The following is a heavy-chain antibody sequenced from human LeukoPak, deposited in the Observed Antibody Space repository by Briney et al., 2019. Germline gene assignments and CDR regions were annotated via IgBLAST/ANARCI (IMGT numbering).Heavy chain of an antibody. CDR3: ASGVNYGSGSYPYYYDMDV. CDR1: GFTLSSYW. Sequence: PGGSLRLSCAASGFTLSSYWMSWVRQAPGKGLEWVANIRQDGSEKNYVDSVRGRFTITRDNAKNSLYLQMNSLRAEDTAVYYCASGVNYGSGSYPYYYDMDVWGKGTTVTVSS. V-gene: IGHV3-7*01. D-gene: IGHD3-10*01. CDR2: IRQDGSEK. J-gene: IGHJ6*03.